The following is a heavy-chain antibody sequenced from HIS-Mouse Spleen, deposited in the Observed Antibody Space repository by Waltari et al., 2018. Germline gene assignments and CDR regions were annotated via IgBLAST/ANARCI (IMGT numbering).Heavy chain of an antibody. CDR1: GGSLSSSSYS. CDR2: IYYSGST. CDR3: AREIPYSSSWYDWYFDL. D-gene: IGHD6-13*01. J-gene: IGHJ2*01. Sequence: QLQLQESGPGLVKPSETLSLTCTVSGGSLSSSSYSWGWIRHPPGKGLEWIGSIYYSGSTYYNPSLKSRVTISVDTSKNQFSLKLSSVTAADTAVYYCAREIPYSSSWYDWYFDLWGRGTLVTVSS. V-gene: IGHV4-39*07.